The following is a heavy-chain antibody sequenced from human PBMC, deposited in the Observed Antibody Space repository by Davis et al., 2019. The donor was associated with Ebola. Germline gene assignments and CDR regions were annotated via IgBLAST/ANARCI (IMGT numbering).Heavy chain of an antibody. CDR3: ARHFLDGSGSYYYFHH. Sequence: MPSETLSLTCTVSGDSMSHYWWSWTRQAPGKGLEWVGYIYYTGDTYYNPSLKSRVTISADTSKNQFSLKLSFVTAADTAVYYCARHFLDGSGSYYYFHHWGQGTLVTVSS. D-gene: IGHD3-10*01. J-gene: IGHJ1*01. CDR2: IYYTGDT. V-gene: IGHV4-59*08. CDR1: GDSMSHYW.